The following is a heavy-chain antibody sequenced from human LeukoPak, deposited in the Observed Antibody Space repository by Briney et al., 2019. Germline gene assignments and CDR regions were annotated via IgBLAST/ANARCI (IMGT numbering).Heavy chain of an antibody. CDR2: ISDSGCST. Sequence: GGSLRLSCAASGFTFSSYAMSWVRQASGKGLEWVSAISDSGCSTYYADSVKGRFTISRDNSKNTLHLQMNSLRAEDTAVYYCANIPRHFDWLTDDAFDIWGQGTMVTVSS. CDR3: ANIPRHFDWLTDDAFDI. V-gene: IGHV3-23*01. CDR1: GFTFSSYA. J-gene: IGHJ3*02. D-gene: IGHD3-9*01.